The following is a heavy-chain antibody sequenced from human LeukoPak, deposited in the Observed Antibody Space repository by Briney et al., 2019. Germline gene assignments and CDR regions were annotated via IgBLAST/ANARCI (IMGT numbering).Heavy chain of an antibody. J-gene: IGHJ3*02. CDR3: ARGIAAASERALDI. CDR1: GGSISSSNW. Sequence: KPSGTLSLTCAVSGGSISSSNWWSWVRQPPGKGLEWIGEIYHSGSTNYNPSLKSRVIISVDKSKNQFSLKLSSVTAADTAVYYCARGIAAASERALDIWGQGTTVTVSS. CDR2: IYHSGST. V-gene: IGHV4-4*02. D-gene: IGHD6-13*01.